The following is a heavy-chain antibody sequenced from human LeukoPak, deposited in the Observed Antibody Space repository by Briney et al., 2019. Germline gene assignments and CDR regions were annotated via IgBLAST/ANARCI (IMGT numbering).Heavy chain of an antibody. CDR3: ASQTYYYDSSGYYYFDY. D-gene: IGHD3-22*01. V-gene: IGHV4-39*07. CDR1: GGSISSYY. Sequence: SETLSLTCTVSGGSISSYYWGWIRQPPGKGLEWIGSIYHSGSTYYNPSLKSRVTISVDTSKNQFSLKLSSVTAADTAVYYCASQTYYYDSSGYYYFDYWGQGTLVTVSS. J-gene: IGHJ4*02. CDR2: IYHSGST.